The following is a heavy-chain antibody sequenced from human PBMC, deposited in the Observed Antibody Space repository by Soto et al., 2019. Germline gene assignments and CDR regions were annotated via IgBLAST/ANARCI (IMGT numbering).Heavy chain of an antibody. D-gene: IGHD1-1*01. CDR1: GYAFTTYG. V-gene: IGHV1-18*01. CDR3: ARGRYGDY. Sequence: QVHLVQSGAEVKKPGASVKVSCKGSGYAFTTYGITWVRQAPGKGLEWMGWISAHNGNTNYAQKLQGRVTVTRDTFTSTAYMELRSLRSDDTAVYYCARGRYGDYWGQGALVTVSS. J-gene: IGHJ4*02. CDR2: ISAHNGNT.